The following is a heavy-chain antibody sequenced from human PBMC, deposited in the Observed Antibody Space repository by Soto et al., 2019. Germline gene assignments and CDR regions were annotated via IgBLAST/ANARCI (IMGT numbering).Heavy chain of an antibody. J-gene: IGHJ6*02. CDR1: GFTFSSHA. CDR2: ISSRSDI. V-gene: IGHV3-21*01. D-gene: IGHD2-2*02. Sequence: PGGSLRLSCAGSGFTFSSHAMNWVRQAPGKGLEWVSSISSRSDIYYADSVKGRFTISRDNAKNSVSLQMNSLRAEDTAVYYCAREYTAWPLAYGLDVWGQGTTVTVSS. CDR3: AREYTAWPLAYGLDV.